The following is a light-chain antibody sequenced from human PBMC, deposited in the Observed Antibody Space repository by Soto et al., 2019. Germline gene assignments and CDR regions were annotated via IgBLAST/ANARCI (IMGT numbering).Light chain of an antibody. CDR2: DVS. V-gene: IGKV1-5*01. J-gene: IGKJ1*01. CDR3: QQYDTYWT. CDR1: QSITSW. Sequence: DIQMTQSPSTLSASVGDRVTITCRASQSITSWLAWYQQKPGKAPKLLIYDVSSLESGVPSRFSGTGSGTEFTLTISSLQPDDFGTYYCQQYDTYWTFGQGTKVDIK.